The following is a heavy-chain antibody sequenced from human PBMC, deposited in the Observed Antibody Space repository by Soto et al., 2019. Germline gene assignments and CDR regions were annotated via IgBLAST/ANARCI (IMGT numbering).Heavy chain of an antibody. CDR3: ARDRVGLLVYGMDV. Sequence: LCGGSISSGDYYWSWIRQPPGKGLEWIGYIYYSGSTYYNPSLKSRVTISVDTSKNQFSLKLSSVTAADTAVYYCARDRVGLLVYGMDVWGQGTTVTVSS. V-gene: IGHV4-30-4*01. J-gene: IGHJ6*02. D-gene: IGHD1-26*01. CDR1: GGSISSGDYY. CDR2: IYYSGST.